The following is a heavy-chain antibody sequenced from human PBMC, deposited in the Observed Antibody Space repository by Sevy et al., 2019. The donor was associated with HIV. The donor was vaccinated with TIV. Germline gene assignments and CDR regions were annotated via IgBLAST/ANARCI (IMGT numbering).Heavy chain of an antibody. V-gene: IGHV3-30*18. CDR3: TKESLRGTYIRGDFDH. CDR2: ISSEEINH. CDR1: GFNFQTFG. D-gene: IGHD3-10*02. J-gene: IGHJ4*02. Sequence: GGSLRLSCSAFGFNFQTFGMHWIRQAPGKGPEWLAVISSEEINHNYAASVKGRFTIYRDNSKSLLFLEMNSLTPNDTAVYFCTKESLRGTYIRGDFDHWGQGTLVTVSS.